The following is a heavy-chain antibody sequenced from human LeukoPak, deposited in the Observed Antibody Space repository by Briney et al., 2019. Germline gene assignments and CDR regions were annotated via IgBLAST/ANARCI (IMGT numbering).Heavy chain of an antibody. Sequence: PGGSLRLSCAASGFTFSSYAMNWVRQAPGKGLEWVSAISGSGGSTDYADSVKGRFTISRDNSKNTLYLPMTSLRAEDTAVYYCAKSSLIRGVTLDAFDIWGQGTMVTVSS. J-gene: IGHJ3*02. V-gene: IGHV3-23*01. CDR1: GFTFSSYA. D-gene: IGHD3-10*01. CDR3: AKSSLIRGVTLDAFDI. CDR2: ISGSGGST.